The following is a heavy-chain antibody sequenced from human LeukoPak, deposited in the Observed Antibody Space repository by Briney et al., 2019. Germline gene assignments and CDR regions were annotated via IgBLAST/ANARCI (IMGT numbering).Heavy chain of an antibody. CDR1: GYTFTSYG. Sequence: ASVKVSCKATGYTFTSYGISWVRQAPGQGLEWMGWISAYNGNTNYAQKLQGRVTMTTETSTSTAYMELRSLRSDDTAVYYCARDMTRYCSGGSCYSFQYRFDPWGQGTLVTVSS. D-gene: IGHD2-15*01. CDR3: ARDMTRYCSGGSCYSFQYRFDP. CDR2: ISAYNGNT. J-gene: IGHJ5*02. V-gene: IGHV1-18*01.